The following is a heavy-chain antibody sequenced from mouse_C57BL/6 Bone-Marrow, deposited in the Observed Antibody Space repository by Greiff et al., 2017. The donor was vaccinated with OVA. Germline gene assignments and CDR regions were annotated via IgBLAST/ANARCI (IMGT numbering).Heavy chain of an antibody. CDR3: ARRLLPHYYAMDY. J-gene: IGHJ4*01. V-gene: IGHV5-17*01. D-gene: IGHD2-3*01. CDR2: ISSGCSTI. CDR1: GFTFSDYG. Sequence: VQLQQSGGGLVKPGGSLKLSCAASGFTFSDYGMHWVRQAPEKGLEWVAYISSGCSTIYYADTVKGRFTISRDNAKNTLFLQMTSLRSEDTAMYYCARRLLPHYYAMDYWGQGTSVTVSA.